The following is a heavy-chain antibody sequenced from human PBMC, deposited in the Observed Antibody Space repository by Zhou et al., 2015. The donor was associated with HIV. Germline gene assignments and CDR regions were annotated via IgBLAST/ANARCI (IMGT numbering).Heavy chain of an antibody. CDR1: GITLNNYW. CDR3: AAGRRSSGWVF. V-gene: IGHV3-74*02. J-gene: IGHJ4*02. Sequence: EEQLVESGGGFVKPGGSLRLSCVASGITLNNYWIHWVRQAPGKGPVWVSGITSYDSSTSYADSVKGRFTISRDNAKRSLFLQMNSLRAEDTAVYYCAAGRRSSGWVFWGQGTLVTVSS. CDR2: ITSYDSST. D-gene: IGHD6-19*01.